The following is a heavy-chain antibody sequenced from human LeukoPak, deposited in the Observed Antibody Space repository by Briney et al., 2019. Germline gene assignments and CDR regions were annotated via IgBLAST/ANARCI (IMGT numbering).Heavy chain of an antibody. V-gene: IGHV1-46*01. CDR3: ARTLGVVGAHLNY. D-gene: IGHD1-26*01. J-gene: IGHJ4*02. Sequence: ASVKVSCKASGGTFSSYAISWVRQAPGQGLEWMGIINPSGGSTSYAQKFQGRVTMTRDTSTSTVYMELSSLRSEDTAVYYCARTLGVVGAHLNYWGQGTLVTVSS. CDR2: INPSGGST. CDR1: GGTFSSYA.